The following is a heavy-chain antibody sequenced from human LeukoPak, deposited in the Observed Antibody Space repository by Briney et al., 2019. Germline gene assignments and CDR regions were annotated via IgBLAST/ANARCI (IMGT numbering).Heavy chain of an antibody. CDR1: GYTFTSYD. V-gene: IGHV1-8*03. CDR2: MNPNSGNT. CDR3: PRGQTWGVPYYFDY. J-gene: IGHJ4*02. D-gene: IGHD3-16*01. Sequence: ASVKVSCKASGYTFTSYDINWVRQATGQGLEWMGWMNPNSGNTGYAQKFQGRVTITRNTSISAAYMELSSLRSEDTAVYYCPRGQTWGVPYYFDYWGQGTLVTVSS.